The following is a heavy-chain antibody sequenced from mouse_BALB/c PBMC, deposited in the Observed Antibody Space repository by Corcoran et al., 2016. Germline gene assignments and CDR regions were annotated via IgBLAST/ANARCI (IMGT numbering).Heavy chain of an antibody. Sequence: DVQLQKSGPVLVKRSQSRSLSCSVTGYSITSGNYWNCIRQFPGNKLEWMGYISYDGSNNYNPSLKNRISITRDTSKNQFLLKLNSVTTEDTATYYCARWWLLRGWYFDVWGAWTTVTVSS. V-gene: IGHV3-6*02. D-gene: IGHD2-3*01. CDR3: ARWWLLRGWYFDV. CDR1: GYSITSGNY. CDR2: ISYDGSN. J-gene: IGHJ1*01.